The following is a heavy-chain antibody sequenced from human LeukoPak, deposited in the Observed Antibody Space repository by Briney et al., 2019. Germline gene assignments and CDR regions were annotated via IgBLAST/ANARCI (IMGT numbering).Heavy chain of an antibody. V-gene: IGHV3-7*01. D-gene: IGHD3-3*01. CDR2: IKQGGSEK. CDR1: GFTFSSFA. CDR3: ARGAGVTYYDFWSGGTAAFDI. J-gene: IGHJ3*02. Sequence: GGSLRLSCAASGFTFSSFAMTWVRQAPGKGLEWVANIKQGGSEKYYVDSVKGRFTISRDNAKNSLYLQMNSLRAEDTAVYYCARGAGVTYYDFWSGGTAAFDIWGQGTMVTVSS.